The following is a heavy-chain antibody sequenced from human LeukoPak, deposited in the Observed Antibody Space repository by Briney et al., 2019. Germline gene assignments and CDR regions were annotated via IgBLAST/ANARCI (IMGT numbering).Heavy chain of an antibody. D-gene: IGHD6-13*01. Sequence: SVKVSCKASGGTFSSYAISRVRQAPGQGLEWMGGIIPIFGTANYAQKFQGRVTITTDESTSTAYMELSSLRSEDTAVYYCGAAAGTAPLDDAFDIWGQGTMVTVSS. J-gene: IGHJ3*02. CDR3: GAAAGTAPLDDAFDI. V-gene: IGHV1-69*05. CDR2: IIPIFGTA. CDR1: GGTFSSYA.